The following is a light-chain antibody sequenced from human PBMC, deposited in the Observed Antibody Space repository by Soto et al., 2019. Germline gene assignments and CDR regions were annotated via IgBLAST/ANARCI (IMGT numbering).Light chain of an antibody. Sequence: ALTQPPSASGSPGQSVTISCTGTSSDVGGYNYVSWYQQHPGKAPKLMIYEVSKRPSGVPDRFSGSKSGNTASLTVSGLQAEDEADYYCSSYAGSNIYVFGTGTKLTVL. CDR2: EVS. J-gene: IGLJ1*01. V-gene: IGLV2-8*01. CDR3: SSYAGSNIYV. CDR1: SSDVGGYNY.